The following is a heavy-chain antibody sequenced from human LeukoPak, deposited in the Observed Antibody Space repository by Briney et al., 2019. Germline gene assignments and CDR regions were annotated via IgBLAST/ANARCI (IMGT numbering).Heavy chain of an antibody. CDR3: ARGPRAMIPSRGYFDY. Sequence: PSETLSLTCAVYGGSFSGYYWSWIRQPPGKGLEWIGEINHSGSTNYNPSLKSRVTISVDTSKNQFSLKLSSVTAADTAVYYCARGPRAMIPSRGYFDYWGQGTLVTVSS. CDR2: INHSGST. J-gene: IGHJ4*02. CDR1: GGSFSGYY. D-gene: IGHD3-22*01. V-gene: IGHV4-34*01.